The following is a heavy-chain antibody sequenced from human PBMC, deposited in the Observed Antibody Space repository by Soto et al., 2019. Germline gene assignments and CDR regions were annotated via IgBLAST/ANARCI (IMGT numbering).Heavy chain of an antibody. J-gene: IGHJ4*02. Sequence: ASVKVSCKASGYTFTSYYMHWVRQAPGQELVWMGMMSPDDGSILYAQKFQGRVTMTSDTATSTDYLELSSLRAEDTAVYYCERESLHTSNSSGWFWGQGTLVTVSS. V-gene: IGHV1-46*01. CDR3: ERESLHTSNSSGWF. D-gene: IGHD6-19*01. CDR1: GYTFTSYY. CDR2: MSPDDGSI.